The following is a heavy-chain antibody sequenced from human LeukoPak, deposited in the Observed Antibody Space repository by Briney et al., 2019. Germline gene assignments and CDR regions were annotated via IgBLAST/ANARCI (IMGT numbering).Heavy chain of an antibody. J-gene: IGHJ4*02. CDR2: INPSDGRT. D-gene: IGHD2-8*01. Sequence: ASVKVSCKASGYTFTRNYMLWVRQAPGQGLEWMGIINPSDGRTRYAQNFQGRVTMMRDTSTSTVYMELSSLRSEDTAVYYCARDGASVFGSLEPDSWGQGTLVTVSS. CDR3: ARDGASVFGSLEPDS. CDR1: GYTFTRNY. V-gene: IGHV1-46*01.